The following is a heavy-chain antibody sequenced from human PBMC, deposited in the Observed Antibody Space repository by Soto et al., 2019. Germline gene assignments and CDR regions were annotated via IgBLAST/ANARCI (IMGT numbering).Heavy chain of an antibody. Sequence: RASVKVSCKASGYSFTDYNIHWVRQAPGQGLEWLGRINPKSGGTSTAQKFQGWVTMTTDTSISTASMELTRLTSDDTAIYYCARGDSTDCSNGVCSFFYNHDMDVWGQGTTVTVSS. D-gene: IGHD2-8*01. CDR3: ARGDSTDCSNGVCSFFYNHDMDV. CDR2: INPKSGGT. CDR1: GYSFTDYN. J-gene: IGHJ6*02. V-gene: IGHV1-2*04.